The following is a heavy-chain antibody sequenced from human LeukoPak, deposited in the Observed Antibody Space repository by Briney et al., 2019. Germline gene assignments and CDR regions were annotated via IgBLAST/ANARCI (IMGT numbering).Heavy chain of an antibody. CDR1: GFTFSSYE. J-gene: IGHJ5*02. V-gene: IGHV3-48*03. D-gene: IGHD6-13*01. CDR3: ATGEAAAGFS. CDR2: ISSSGSTI. Sequence: GGSLRLSCAASGFTFSSYEMNWVRQAPGKGLEWVSYISSSGSTIYYAGSVKGRFTISRDNAKNSLYLQMNSLRAEDTAVYYCATGEAAAGFSWGQGTLVTVSS.